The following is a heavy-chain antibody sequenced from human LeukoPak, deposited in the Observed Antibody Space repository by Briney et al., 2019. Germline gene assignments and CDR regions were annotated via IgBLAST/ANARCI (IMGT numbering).Heavy chain of an antibody. CDR1: GFSLTTGYN. J-gene: IGHJ4*02. Sequence: SETLSLTCTVSGFSLTTGYNWAWIRPPPGKGLEWIGTFFRIGSTYYNPSLKSRVTISVDTSKNQFSLKLSSVTAADTALYYCARVMGVAAAGYFDSWGQGTQVTVSS. D-gene: IGHD6-13*01. CDR2: FFRIGST. CDR3: ARVMGVAAAGYFDS. V-gene: IGHV4-38-2*02.